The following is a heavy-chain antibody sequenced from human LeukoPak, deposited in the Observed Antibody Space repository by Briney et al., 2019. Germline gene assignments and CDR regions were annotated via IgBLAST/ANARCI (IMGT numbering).Heavy chain of an antibody. D-gene: IGHD4-17*01. V-gene: IGHV3-30-3*01. J-gene: IGHJ3*01. CDR1: GFPFSTYV. CDR2: ISFNGNNK. CDR3: VTTTVTTSYAFDV. Sequence: PGGSLRLSCAASGFPFSTYVMHWVRQAPGKGLGWMAFISFNGNNKQYRDSLKGRFTISRDNSKDTLFLQMDSLRPEDTAVYYCVTTTVTTSYAFDVWGPGTMDTVSS.